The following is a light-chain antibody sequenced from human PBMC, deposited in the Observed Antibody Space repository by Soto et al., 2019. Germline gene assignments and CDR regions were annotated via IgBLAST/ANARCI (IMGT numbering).Light chain of an antibody. V-gene: IGKV1-9*01. CDR2: AAS. Sequence: IQFTQSPSSLSASVGDRVTITCRASQDISSYLAWYQQKPGTAPKLLIFAASTLQSGVPSRFSGSGSGTDFTLTISSLQPGDFATYYCQQLNNYPLTFGGGTKVDIK. J-gene: IGKJ4*02. CDR3: QQLNNYPLT. CDR1: QDISSY.